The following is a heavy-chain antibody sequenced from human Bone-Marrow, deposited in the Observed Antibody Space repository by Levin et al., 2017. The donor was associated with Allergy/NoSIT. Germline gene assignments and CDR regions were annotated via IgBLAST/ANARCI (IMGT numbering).Heavy chain of an antibody. Sequence: GESLKISCAASGFTFSSYAMHWVRQAPGKGLEWVAVISYDGSNKYYADSVKGRFTISRDNSKNTLYLQMNSLRAEDTAVYYCARSIAARRGGLDYWGQGTLVTVSS. CDR2: ISYDGSNK. CDR3: ARSIAARRGGLDY. CDR1: GFTFSSYA. V-gene: IGHV3-30-3*01. D-gene: IGHD6-6*01. J-gene: IGHJ4*02.